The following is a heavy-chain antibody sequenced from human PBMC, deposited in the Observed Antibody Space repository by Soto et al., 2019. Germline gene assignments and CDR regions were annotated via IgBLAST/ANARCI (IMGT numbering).Heavy chain of an antibody. D-gene: IGHD2-2*01. CDR2: IYYSGST. V-gene: IGHV4-30-4*01. CDR3: ARGRVVVPAAVMFNCLDP. CDR1: GVPISTDDYY. Sequence: PSETLSLTCTVSGVPISTDDYYWTWIRQPPGKGLEWIGYIYYSGSTYYNWSLKSRVTISIDTSKNQFSLNLSSVTAADTAVYYCARGRVVVPAAVMFNCLDPWGQGALVTVSS. J-gene: IGHJ5*02.